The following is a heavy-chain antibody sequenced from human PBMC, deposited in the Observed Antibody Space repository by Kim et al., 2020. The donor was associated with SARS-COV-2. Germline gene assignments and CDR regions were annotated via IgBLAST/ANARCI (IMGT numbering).Heavy chain of an antibody. V-gene: IGHV3-30-3*01. D-gene: IGHD6-19*01. Sequence: GGSLRLSCAASGFTFRNYAIHWVRQAPGKGLEWVSVISYDGSNKYYADSVKGRFTISRDNSKDTLYLHMNSLRIDDTGLYYCATDLATWLASRYFYGMDVWGQGTTVTVSS. CDR1: GFTFRNYA. CDR3: ATDLATWLASRYFYGMDV. CDR2: ISYDGSNK. J-gene: IGHJ6*02.